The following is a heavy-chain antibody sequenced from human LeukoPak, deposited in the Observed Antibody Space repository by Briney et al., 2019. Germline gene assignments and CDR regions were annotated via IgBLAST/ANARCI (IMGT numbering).Heavy chain of an antibody. D-gene: IGHD3-10*01. CDR3: AGGTYYYGSGSYYRKRYYYHGMDV. CDR1: VDTFTSDA. V-gene: IGHV1-69*06. J-gene: IGHJ6*04. CDR2: IIPIFGTA. Sequence: ASVRVSSKASVDTFTSDAISWVRQAPGQGLEWMGRIIPIFGTANYAQKFQGRVTITADKSTSTAYMELSSLRSQDTAVYYCAGGTYYYGSGSYYRKRYYYHGMDVWGKGTTVTVSS.